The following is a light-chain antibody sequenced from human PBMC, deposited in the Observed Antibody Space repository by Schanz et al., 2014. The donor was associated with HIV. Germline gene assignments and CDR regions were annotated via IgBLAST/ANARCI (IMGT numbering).Light chain of an antibody. J-gene: IGLJ2*01. V-gene: IGLV2-8*01. Sequence: QSALTQPPSASGSPGQSVTLSCTGTSSDVGDYNYVSWYQQHPGKAPKIMIYEVSKRPSGVPDRFSGSKSGNTASLTVSGLQAEDEADYYCQSYDSSLSGLVFGGGTKLTVL. CDR3: QSYDSSLSGLV. CDR2: EVS. CDR1: SSDVGDYNY.